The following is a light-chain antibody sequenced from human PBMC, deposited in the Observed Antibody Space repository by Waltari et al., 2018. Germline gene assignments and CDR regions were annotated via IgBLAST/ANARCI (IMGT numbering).Light chain of an antibody. Sequence: QSALTQPASVSGSPGQSITISCTGTSSDVGGYKYVSWYQQHPGKAPKLMIYDVSKRPSWVLNRFSGSKSGNTASLTIAGLQAEDEADYFCSSYTSSSTYVFGTGTKVTVL. J-gene: IGLJ1*01. CDR1: SSDVGGYKY. V-gene: IGLV2-14*01. CDR3: SSYTSSSTYV. CDR2: DVS.